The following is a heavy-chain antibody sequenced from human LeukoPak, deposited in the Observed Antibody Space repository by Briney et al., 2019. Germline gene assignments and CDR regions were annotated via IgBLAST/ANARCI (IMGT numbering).Heavy chain of an antibody. Sequence: SVKVSCKASGGTFSSYILSWVRQAPGQGLEWMGAITPIFGTPNYAQKFQGRITITTDESTSTAYMELSSLRSEDTAVYYCATDSGRGGSMVRGVIVGLTLDYWGQGTLVTVSS. CDR3: ATDSGRGGSMVRGVIVGLTLDY. CDR2: ITPIFGTP. J-gene: IGHJ4*02. CDR1: GGTFSSYI. D-gene: IGHD3-10*01. V-gene: IGHV1-69*05.